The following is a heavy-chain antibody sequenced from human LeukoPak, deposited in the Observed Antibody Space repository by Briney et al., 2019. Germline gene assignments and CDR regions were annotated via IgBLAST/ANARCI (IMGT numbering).Heavy chain of an antibody. J-gene: IGHJ4*02. CDR2: IRSIGYGGTT. V-gene: IGHV3-49*04. Sequence: PGRSLRLSCSASGFTFGDHAMSWVRQAPGKGLEWVGFIRSIGYGGTTEYAASVEGRFSLSRDDSKSFVYLQMSSLKAEDTAVYYCTRVRSGNDFDYRGQGTLVTVSS. D-gene: IGHD3-10*01. CDR3: TRVRSGNDFDY. CDR1: GFTFGDHA.